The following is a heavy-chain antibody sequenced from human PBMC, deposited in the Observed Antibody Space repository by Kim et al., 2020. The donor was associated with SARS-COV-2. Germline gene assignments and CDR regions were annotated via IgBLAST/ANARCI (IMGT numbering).Heavy chain of an antibody. CDR1: GGSISSSSYY. Sequence: SETLSLTCTVSGGSISSSSYYWGWIRQPPGKGLEWIGSIYYSGSTYYNPSLKSRVTISVDTSKNQFSLNLSSVTAADTAVYYCARHDTPMRGDHKVWFDPWGQGTLVTVSS. CDR3: ARHDTPMRGDHKVWFDP. J-gene: IGHJ5*02. CDR2: IYYSGST. D-gene: IGHD3-16*01. V-gene: IGHV4-39*01.